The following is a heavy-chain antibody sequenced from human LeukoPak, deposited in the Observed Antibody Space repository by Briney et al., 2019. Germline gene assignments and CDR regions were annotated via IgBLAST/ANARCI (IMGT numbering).Heavy chain of an antibody. CDR1: GFTFSSYA. Sequence: GGSLRLSCAASGFTFSSYAMSWVRQAPGKGLEWVSSISGSGGSTYYADSVKGRFTISRDSSKHTLCLQMNSLRAEDTAVYYCARDPRDIVVLPAAADYWGQGTLVTVSS. CDR3: ARDPRDIVVLPAAADY. V-gene: IGHV3-23*01. D-gene: IGHD2-2*01. CDR2: ISGSGGST. J-gene: IGHJ4*02.